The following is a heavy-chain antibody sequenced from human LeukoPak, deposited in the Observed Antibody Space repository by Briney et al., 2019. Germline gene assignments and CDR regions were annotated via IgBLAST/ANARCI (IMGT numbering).Heavy chain of an antibody. CDR3: AKAGIGVVGYFDY. CDR1: GFTFSSYA. D-gene: IGHD6-19*01. Sequence: GGSLRLSCAASGFTFSSYAMSWVRQAPGKGLEWVSAIRGSGGGTYYADSVKGRFTISRDNSKNTLYLQMNSLRDEDTALYYCAKAGIGVVGYFDYWGQGTLVTVSS. CDR2: IRGSGGGT. J-gene: IGHJ4*02. V-gene: IGHV3-23*01.